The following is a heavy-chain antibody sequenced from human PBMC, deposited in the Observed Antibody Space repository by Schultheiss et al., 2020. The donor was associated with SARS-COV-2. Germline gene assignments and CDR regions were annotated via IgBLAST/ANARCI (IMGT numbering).Heavy chain of an antibody. J-gene: IGHJ6*02. CDR2: ISSSSSTI. D-gene: IGHD4-11*01. CDR3: ARDYSNYVGVYYYYGMDV. CDR1: GFTFSSYE. V-gene: IGHV3-48*02. Sequence: GGSLRLSCAASGFTFSSYEMNWVRQAPGKGLEWVSYISSSSSTIYYADSVKGRFTISRDNAKNSLYLQMNSLRDEDTAVYYCARDYSNYVGVYYYYGMDVWGQGTTVTVSS.